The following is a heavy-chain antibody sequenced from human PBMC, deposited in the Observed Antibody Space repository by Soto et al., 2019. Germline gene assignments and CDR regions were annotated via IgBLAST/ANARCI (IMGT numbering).Heavy chain of an antibody. V-gene: IGHV4-61*01. Sequence: QVQLQESGPGLVKPSETLSLTCTVSGGSVSSSSYYWSWIRQPPGKGLEWIGYVYYSGSTNYKPSLKSRVTISVDTSKNQFSLKLSSVTAADTAVYYCARENRNGDPDYWGQGTLVTVSS. CDR3: ARENRNGDPDY. D-gene: IGHD4-17*01. CDR1: GGSVSSSSYY. CDR2: VYYSGST. J-gene: IGHJ4*02.